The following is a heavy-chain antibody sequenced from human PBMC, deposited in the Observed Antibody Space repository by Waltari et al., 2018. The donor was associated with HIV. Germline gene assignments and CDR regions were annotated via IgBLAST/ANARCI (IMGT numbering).Heavy chain of an antibody. Sequence: QVQLQESGPGLVKPSETLSLTCTVSGGSIRSYYWSWIRQPPEKGLEWIGYIYSTGSANYNPSLKTRVNMSVDTSKNQFSLNLTSVTAADTAVYYCARVPGFSSGVFEYWGQGTLVTVSS. CDR2: IYSTGSA. CDR3: ARVPGFSSGVFEY. CDR1: GGSIRSYY. D-gene: IGHD6-19*01. V-gene: IGHV4-59*13. J-gene: IGHJ4*02.